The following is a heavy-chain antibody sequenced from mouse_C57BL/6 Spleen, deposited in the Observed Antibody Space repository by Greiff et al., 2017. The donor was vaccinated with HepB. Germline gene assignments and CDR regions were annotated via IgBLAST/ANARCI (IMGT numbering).Heavy chain of an antibody. Sequence: VQLKQSGAELVRPGASVKLSCTASGFNIKDDYMHWVKQRPEQGLEWIGWIDPENGDTEYASKFQGKATITADPSSNTTSLQLSSLTSEDTACYYCTTGLSFAYWGQGTLVTVSA. J-gene: IGHJ3*01. CDR2: IDPENGDT. CDR3: TTGLSFAY. V-gene: IGHV14-4*01. D-gene: IGHD2-3*01. CDR1: GFNIKDDY.